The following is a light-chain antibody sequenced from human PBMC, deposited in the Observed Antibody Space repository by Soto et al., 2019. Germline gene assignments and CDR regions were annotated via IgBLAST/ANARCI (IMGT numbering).Light chain of an antibody. CDR3: SSYAGSNNFI. Sequence: QSALTQPPSASGSPGQSVTISCTGTSSDVGGYKYASWYQQHPGKAPKLMIYEVNKRPSGVPDRFSGSKSGNTASLTVSGLQAEDEADYYCSSYAGSNNFIFGTGTKVPVL. CDR1: SSDVGGYKY. J-gene: IGLJ1*01. CDR2: EVN. V-gene: IGLV2-8*01.